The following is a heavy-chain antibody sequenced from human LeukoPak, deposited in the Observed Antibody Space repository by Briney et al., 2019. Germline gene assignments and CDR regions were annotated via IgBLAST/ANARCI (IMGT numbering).Heavy chain of an antibody. CDR2: IYPGDSDT. D-gene: IGHD3-9*01. J-gene: IGHJ5*02. Sequence: GESLKISCKGSGYRFTNYLIGLVRQMPGKGLEWMGMIYPGDSDTRYSPSFQGQVTISADKSISTAYLQWSSLEASDTAMYFCARHGSSYFEPRYNWFDPWGQGTLVTVSS. V-gene: IGHV5-51*01. CDR1: GYRFTNYL. CDR3: ARHGSSYFEPRYNWFDP.